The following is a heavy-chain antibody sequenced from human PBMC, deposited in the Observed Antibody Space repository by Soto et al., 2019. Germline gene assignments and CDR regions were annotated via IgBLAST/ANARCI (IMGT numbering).Heavy chain of an antibody. V-gene: IGHV1-69*01. J-gene: IGHJ4*02. CDR2: IIPIFGTA. CDR3: ARESIYGDYPRRIDY. D-gene: IGHD4-17*01. Sequence: QVQLVQSGAEVKKPGSSVKVSCKASGGTFSSYAISWVRQAPGQGLEWMGGIIPIFGTANYAQKFQGRVTITADESTSTAYMELSSLRSQDSAVYFCARESIYGDYPRRIDYWGQGTLVTVSS. CDR1: GGTFSSYA.